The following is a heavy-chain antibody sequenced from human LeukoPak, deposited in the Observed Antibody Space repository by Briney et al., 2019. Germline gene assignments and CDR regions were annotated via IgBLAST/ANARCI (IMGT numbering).Heavy chain of an antibody. D-gene: IGHD3-22*01. CDR2: INHSGST. CDR3: ARGVVVVIKPGSWFDP. CDR1: GGSFSGYY. Sequence: SETLSLTCAVYGGSFSGYYWSWIRQPPGKGLEWIGEINHSGSTNYNPSLKSRVTISVDTSKNQFSLKLSSVTAADTAVYYCARGVVVVIKPGSWFDPWGQGTLVTVSS. J-gene: IGHJ5*02. V-gene: IGHV4-34*01.